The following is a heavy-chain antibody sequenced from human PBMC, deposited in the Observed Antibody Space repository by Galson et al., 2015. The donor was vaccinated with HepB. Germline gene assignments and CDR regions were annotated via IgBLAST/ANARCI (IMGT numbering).Heavy chain of an antibody. Sequence: SCKASGGTFSSYAISWVRQAPGQGLEWMGGIIPIFGTANYAQKFQGRVTITADESTSTAYMELSSLRSEDTAVYYCASKKAGYSYGYRFDYWGQGTLVTVSS. J-gene: IGHJ4*02. CDR3: ASKKAGYSYGYRFDY. CDR2: IIPIFGTA. CDR1: GGTFSSYA. D-gene: IGHD5-18*01. V-gene: IGHV1-69*01.